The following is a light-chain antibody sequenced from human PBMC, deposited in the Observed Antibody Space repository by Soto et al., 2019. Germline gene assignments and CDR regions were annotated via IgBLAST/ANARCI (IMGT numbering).Light chain of an antibody. Sequence: DIVMTQSPDSLAVSLGERATINCKSSQSVLYHSDNKNYLAWYQQKAGQPHKLLIYWASTRDSGVPDRFSGSGSGAAFTLTINKLQAEDVSVYYCQQYSTTLSFGGGTKVEIK. CDR3: QQYSTTLS. CDR1: QSVLYHSDNKNY. CDR2: WAS. J-gene: IGKJ4*01. V-gene: IGKV4-1*01.